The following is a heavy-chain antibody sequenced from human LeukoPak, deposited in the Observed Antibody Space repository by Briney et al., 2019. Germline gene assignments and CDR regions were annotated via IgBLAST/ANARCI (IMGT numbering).Heavy chain of an antibody. CDR3: ARDLEDTGYFDY. V-gene: IGHV3-21*01. CDR1: GFNFSSYS. Sequence: GASLRLSCAASGFNFSSYSMNWVRQAPGKGLDWVSSISSSSSYIYYADSVKGRFTISRDNAKNSLYLQMNSLRAEDTAVYYCARDLEDTGYFDYWGQGTLVTVSS. CDR2: ISSSSSYI. D-gene: IGHD3-3*01. J-gene: IGHJ4*02.